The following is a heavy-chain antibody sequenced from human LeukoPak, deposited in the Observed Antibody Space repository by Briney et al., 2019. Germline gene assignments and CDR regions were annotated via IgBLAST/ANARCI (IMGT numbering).Heavy chain of an antibody. Sequence: PSETLSLTCTASGGSISSYYWSWIRQPPGKGLEWIGYIYYSGTTNYNPSLKSRVTISVDTSKNQFSLKLSSVTAADTAVYYCARGVHIAAAQYGYWGQGTLVTVSS. CDR2: IYYSGTT. CDR3: ARGVHIAAAQYGY. D-gene: IGHD6-13*01. V-gene: IGHV4-59*01. J-gene: IGHJ4*02. CDR1: GGSISSYY.